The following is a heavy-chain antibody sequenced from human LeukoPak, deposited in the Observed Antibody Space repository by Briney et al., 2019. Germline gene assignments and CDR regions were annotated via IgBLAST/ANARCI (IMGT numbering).Heavy chain of an antibody. CDR2: ISWNSGSI. CDR1: GFTFDDYA. CDR3: ARAGNYRFDY. J-gene: IGHJ4*02. Sequence: GGSLRLSCAASGFTFDDYAMHWVRQAPGKGLEWVSGISWNSGSIGYADSVKGRFTISRDNAKNTLYLQMNSLRAEDTAVYYCARAGNYRFDYWGQGTLVTVSS. D-gene: IGHD1-7*01. V-gene: IGHV3-9*01.